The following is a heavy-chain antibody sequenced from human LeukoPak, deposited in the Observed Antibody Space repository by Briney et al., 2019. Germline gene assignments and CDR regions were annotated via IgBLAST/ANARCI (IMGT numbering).Heavy chain of an antibody. CDR1: GFTFSGFW. Sequence: GGSLRLSCAVSGFTFSGFWMSWSRQAPGKGLEWVASINSDGSEGYYADVVKGRFTISRDNAKNSLYLQINSLRAEDTAIYYCAKDLIAYSYGHAGRSNFDYWGQGTLVTVSS. CDR3: AKDLIAYSYGHAGRSNFDY. CDR2: INSDGSEG. J-gene: IGHJ4*02. V-gene: IGHV3-7*03. D-gene: IGHD5-18*01.